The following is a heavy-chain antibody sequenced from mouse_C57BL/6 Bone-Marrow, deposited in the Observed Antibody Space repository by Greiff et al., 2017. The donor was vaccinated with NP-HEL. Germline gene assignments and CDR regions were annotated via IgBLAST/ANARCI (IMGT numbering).Heavy chain of an antibody. Sequence: EVQLQQSGAELVRPGASVTLSCKASGYTFTDYEMHWVKQTPVHGLEWIGWIDPENGDTEYASKFQGKATITADTSSNTAYLQLSSLTSEDTAVYYCTTEFTTVVATSRAYWGQGTLVTVSA. CDR3: TTEFTTVVATSRAY. D-gene: IGHD1-1*01. CDR1: GYTFTDYE. J-gene: IGHJ3*01. V-gene: IGHV14-4*01. CDR2: IDPENGDT.